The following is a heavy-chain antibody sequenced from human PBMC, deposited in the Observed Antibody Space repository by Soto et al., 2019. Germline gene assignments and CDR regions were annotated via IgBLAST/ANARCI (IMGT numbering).Heavy chain of an antibody. CDR1: CGSVSSGSYY. J-gene: IGHJ3*02. D-gene: IGHD5-12*01. Sequence: SETLSLTCTVSCGSVSSGSYYWSWIRQPPGKGLEWIGYIYYSGSTNYNPSLKSRVTISVDTSKNQFSLKLSSVTAADTAVYYCARDVDSFDAFDIWGQGTMVTVSS. V-gene: IGHV4-61*01. CDR2: IYYSGST. CDR3: ARDVDSFDAFDI.